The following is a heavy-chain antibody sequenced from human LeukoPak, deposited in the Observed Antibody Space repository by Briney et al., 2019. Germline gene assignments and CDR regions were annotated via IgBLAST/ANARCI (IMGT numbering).Heavy chain of an antibody. Sequence: SETLSLTCTVSGGSLKSHYRSWIRQPPGKPLEWIGYIYYSGGTNYNPSLKSRVTISVDTSKNQFSLKLRSVTAADTALYYCARVDDWNALEYWGQGTLVTVSS. V-gene: IGHV4-59*11. CDR1: GGSLKSHY. CDR3: ARVDDWNALEY. CDR2: IYYSGGT. J-gene: IGHJ4*02. D-gene: IGHD1-1*01.